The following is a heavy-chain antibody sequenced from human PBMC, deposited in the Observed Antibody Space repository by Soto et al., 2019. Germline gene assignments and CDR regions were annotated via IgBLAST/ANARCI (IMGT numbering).Heavy chain of an antibody. CDR1: GYTFTGYY. D-gene: IGHD6-13*01. J-gene: IGHJ2*01. Sequence: QVQLVQSGAEVKKPGASVKVSCKASGYTFTGYYMHWVRQAPGQGLEWMGWINPNSGGTNYAQKFQGWVTMTRDTSISTAYMELSRLRSDETAVYYCARVARGIAAAGPDWYFDLWGRGTLVTVSS. CDR3: ARVARGIAAAGPDWYFDL. V-gene: IGHV1-2*04. CDR2: INPNSGGT.